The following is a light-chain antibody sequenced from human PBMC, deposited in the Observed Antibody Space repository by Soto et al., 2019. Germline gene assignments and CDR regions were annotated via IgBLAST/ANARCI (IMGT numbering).Light chain of an antibody. CDR1: QSISSY. Sequence: VQITQSPSSLSASVGDIVTITCRASQSISSYLNWYQQKPGKAPKLLIYAASSLQSGVPSRFSGSGSGTDFTLTISSLQPEDFATYYCQQLESYPSTFGGGTKVDIK. J-gene: IGKJ4*01. CDR3: QQLESYPST. V-gene: IGKV1-39*01. CDR2: AAS.